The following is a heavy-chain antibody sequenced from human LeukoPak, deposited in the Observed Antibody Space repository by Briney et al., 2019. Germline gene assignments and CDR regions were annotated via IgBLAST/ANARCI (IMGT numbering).Heavy chain of an antibody. J-gene: IGHJ4*02. V-gene: IGHV3-7*01. CDR3: ARHPAQQLVVWADY. Sequence: GGSLRLSCAASGFTFSNYWMSWVRQAPGKGLEWVANIKQDGSEKYYVDSVKGRFTISRDNAKNSLYLQMNSLRAEDTAVYYCARHPAQQLVVWADYWGQGTLVTVSS. CDR1: GFTFSNYW. D-gene: IGHD6-13*01. CDR2: IKQDGSEK.